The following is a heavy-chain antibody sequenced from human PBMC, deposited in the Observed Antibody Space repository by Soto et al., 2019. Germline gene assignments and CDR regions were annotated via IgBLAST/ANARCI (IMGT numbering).Heavy chain of an antibody. J-gene: IGHJ4*02. V-gene: IGHV3-30*18. CDR3: AEDLRETTVVTSALDY. CDR1: GFTFSSYG. D-gene: IGHD4-17*01. CDR2: ISYDGSNK. Sequence: GGSLRLSCAASGFTFSSYGMHWVRQAPGKGLEWVAVISYDGSNKYYADSVKGRFTISRDNSKNTLYLQMNSLRAEDTAVYYCAEDLRETTVVTSALDYWGQGTMVTVSS.